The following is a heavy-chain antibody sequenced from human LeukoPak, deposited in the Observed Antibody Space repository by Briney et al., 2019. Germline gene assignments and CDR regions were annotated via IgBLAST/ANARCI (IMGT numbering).Heavy chain of an antibody. CDR2: ISSSSYI. CDR1: GFTFSSYT. V-gene: IGHV3-21*01. CDR3: AREIHLDY. J-gene: IGHJ4*02. Sequence: GGSLRLSCAASGFTFSSYTMNWVRQAPGKGLEWVSSISSSSYIYYADSVKGRFTISRDNDKNSLYLQMNSLRAEDTAVYYCAREIHLDYWGQGSLVTVSS.